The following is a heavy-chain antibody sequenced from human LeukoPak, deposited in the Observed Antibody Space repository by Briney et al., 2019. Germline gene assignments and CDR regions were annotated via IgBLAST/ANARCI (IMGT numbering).Heavy chain of an antibody. Sequence: SETPSLTCAVYGGSSSGYYWSWIRQPPGKGLEWIGEINHSGSTNYNPSLKSRVTISVDTSKNQFSLKLSSVTAADTAVYYCASRIVSGWYNYWGQGTLVTVSS. J-gene: IGHJ4*02. CDR1: GGSSSGYY. CDR3: ASRIVSGWYNY. D-gene: IGHD6-19*01. V-gene: IGHV4-34*01. CDR2: INHSGST.